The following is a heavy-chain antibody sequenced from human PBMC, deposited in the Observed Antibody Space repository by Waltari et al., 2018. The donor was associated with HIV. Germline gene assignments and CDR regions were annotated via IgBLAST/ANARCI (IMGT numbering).Heavy chain of an antibody. Sequence: EVQLVESGGGLVQPGGSLRFSCAASAFTFCSYWMERGRQALGEGLEWVANRKGDGNEEDYSDSVKVRIAISRHNAQNSGYLEMSGQRGEDTGGYYDARGIVLSRVGTVPLGMDVWGQGTTVTVSS. V-gene: IGHV3-7*01. CDR1: AFTFCSYW. CDR3: ARGIVLSRVGTVPLGMDV. J-gene: IGHJ6*02. CDR2: RKGDGNEE. D-gene: IGHD3-16*02.